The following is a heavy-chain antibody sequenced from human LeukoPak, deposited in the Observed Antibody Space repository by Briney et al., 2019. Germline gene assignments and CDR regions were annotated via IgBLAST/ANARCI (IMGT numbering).Heavy chain of an antibody. D-gene: IGHD3-10*01. Sequence: TLSLTCTVSGCTISSGGYYWGWLRQHPGKDREGLVYIYYGGSTYYNPSLKSRVTISVDTSKNQFSLKLSSVTAADTAKYNCAREVESWFGDLLSYFDSWGQGIQVTVSS. V-gene: IGHV4-31*03. CDR1: GCTISSGGYY. CDR3: AREVESWFGDLLSYFDS. CDR2: IYYGGST. J-gene: IGHJ4*02.